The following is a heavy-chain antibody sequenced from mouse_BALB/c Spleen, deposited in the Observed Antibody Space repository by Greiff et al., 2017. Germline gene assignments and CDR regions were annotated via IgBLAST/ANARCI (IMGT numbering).Heavy chain of an antibody. V-gene: IGHV14-3*02. CDR2: IDPANGNT. CDR1: GFHITDTH. D-gene: IGHD2-3*01. CDR3: ASDEAMDD. J-gene: IGHJ4*01. Sequence: EVKLQESGAELVKPGASVTLSCTPSGFHITDTHMHGVKQRPDQGLEWSGRIDPANGNTKYDPKFQGKATITADASPNTAYLQLRSLTSEDTAVYYCASDEAMDDGGEGTAVTVSS.